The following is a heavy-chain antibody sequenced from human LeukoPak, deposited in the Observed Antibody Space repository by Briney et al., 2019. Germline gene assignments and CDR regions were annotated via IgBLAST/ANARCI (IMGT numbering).Heavy chain of an antibody. CDR3: ARGVGRTGDRTKPLFDY. V-gene: IGHV4-31*03. J-gene: IGHJ4*02. CDR1: GGSISSGGYY. D-gene: IGHD7-27*01. Sequence: PSETLSLTCTVSGGSISSGGYYWPWLRQQPGKSREWIAYICDSRDTNYNPSLKSRAIISVDTSKNQFSLNLSSVTAADTAVYYCARGVGRTGDRTKPLFDYWGQGTLVPASS. CDR2: ICDSRDT.